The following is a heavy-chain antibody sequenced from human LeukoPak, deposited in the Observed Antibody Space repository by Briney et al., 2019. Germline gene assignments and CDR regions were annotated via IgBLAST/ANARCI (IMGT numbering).Heavy chain of an antibody. CDR3: ARRDYDFWSGYYGSWFDP. Sequence: SETLSLTCTVSGGSISSYYWSWIRQPPGKGLEWIGSIYYSGSTYYNPSLKSRVTISVDTSKNQFSLKLSSVTAADTAVYYCARRDYDFWSGYYGSWFDPWGQGTLVTVSS. D-gene: IGHD3-3*01. CDR2: IYYSGST. J-gene: IGHJ5*02. V-gene: IGHV4-59*05. CDR1: GGSISSYY.